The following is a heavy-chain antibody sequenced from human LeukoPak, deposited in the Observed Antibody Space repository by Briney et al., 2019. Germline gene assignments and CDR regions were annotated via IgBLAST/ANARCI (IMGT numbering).Heavy chain of an antibody. J-gene: IGHJ5*02. CDR1: GFSFSTYT. D-gene: IGHD2-8*01. CDR3: MRFAKGPGSRMGFDP. Sequence: PGGSLRLSCAASGFSFSTYTMNWVRQAPGKGLEWVSSITPSNTDINYADSVKGRFTISRDNAKNTLYLQMNSLRAEDTAIYYCMRFAKGPGSRMGFDPWGQGNLVIVSS. CDR2: ITPSNTDI. V-gene: IGHV3-21*01.